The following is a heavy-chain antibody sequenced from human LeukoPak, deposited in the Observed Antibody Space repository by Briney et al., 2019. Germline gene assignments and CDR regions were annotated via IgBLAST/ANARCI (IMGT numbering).Heavy chain of an antibody. V-gene: IGHV3-74*01. CDR3: ARTNLVAEPFDY. CDR1: GFTFSSYW. Sequence: AGGSLRLSCAASGFTFSSYWMHWVRQAPGKGLVWVSRINSDGSSTSYADSVKGRFTISRDNAKNTLYLQMNSLGAEDTAVYYCARTNLVAEPFDYWGQGTLVTVSS. D-gene: IGHD2-8*02. J-gene: IGHJ4*02. CDR2: INSDGSST.